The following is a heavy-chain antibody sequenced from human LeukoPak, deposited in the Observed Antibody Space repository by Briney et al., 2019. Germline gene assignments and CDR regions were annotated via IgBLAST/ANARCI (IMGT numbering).Heavy chain of an antibody. Sequence: GGSLRLSCAASGFTFSSYGMHWVRQAPGKGLEGVAFIRYDGSNKYYADFVKGRFTTSRDNSKNTLSLEMTSLGPDDTAVYYCAKVRLLGALDDAFDVWGQGTMVTV. J-gene: IGHJ3*01. CDR3: AKVRLLGALDDAFDV. CDR1: GFTFSSYG. D-gene: IGHD3-16*01. CDR2: IRYDGSNK. V-gene: IGHV3-30*02.